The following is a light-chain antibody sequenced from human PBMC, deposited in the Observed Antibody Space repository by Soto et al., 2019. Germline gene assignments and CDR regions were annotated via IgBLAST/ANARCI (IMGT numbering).Light chain of an antibody. V-gene: IGKV1-5*01. J-gene: IGKJ5*01. CDR3: QQYNSYST. Sequence: IQMTKSPSGLSGSVGDRVPLTCRASQSISSWLAWYQQKPGKAPKLLIYDASSLESGVPSRFSGSGSGTEFTLTISSLQPDDFATYYCQQYNSYSTFGQGRRLEIK. CDR2: DAS. CDR1: QSISSW.